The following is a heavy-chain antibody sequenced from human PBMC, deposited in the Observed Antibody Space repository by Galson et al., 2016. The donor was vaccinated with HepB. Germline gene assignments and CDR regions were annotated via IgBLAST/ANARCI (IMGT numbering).Heavy chain of an antibody. Sequence: SLRLSCAASGFTFSNYWMYWVRQAPGKGLVWVSRIKTDGSITGYADSVKGRFTISRANGKKTMYLQMNSLRAEDTALYYCARGRRGAICDFFDSWGQGTLVTLSS. CDR2: IKTDGSIT. D-gene: IGHD3-10*01. J-gene: IGHJ4*02. V-gene: IGHV3-74*01. CDR1: GFTFSNYW. CDR3: ARGRRGAICDFFDS.